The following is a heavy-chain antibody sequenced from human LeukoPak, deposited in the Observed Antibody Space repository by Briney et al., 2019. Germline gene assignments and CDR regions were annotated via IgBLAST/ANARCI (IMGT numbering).Heavy chain of an antibody. CDR1: TFTFSSYG. CDR2: IQYDGNKR. CDR3: ANTMYSSAWSPFDY. D-gene: IGHD6-19*01. J-gene: IGHJ4*02. V-gene: IGHV3-30*02. Sequence: GGSLRLSCAASTFTFSSYGMHWVRQAPGKGLEWVAFIQYDGNKRYYADSVKGRLTISRDNSKNTLYLQMNSLRPDDTALYYCANTMYSSAWSPFDYWGRGTLVTVSS.